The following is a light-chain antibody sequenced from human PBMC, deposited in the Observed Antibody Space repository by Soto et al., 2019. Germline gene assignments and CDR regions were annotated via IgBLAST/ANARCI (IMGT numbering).Light chain of an antibody. Sequence: QPVLTQPPSVSGAPGQRVTISCTGSSSNIGAGYDVHWYQQLPGTAPKLLIYGNSKRPSGVPDRFSGSKSGTSASLAITGLQAEDEADYYCQSYDSSLSGSGVFGGGTKVTVL. CDR1: SSNIGAGYD. CDR2: GNS. V-gene: IGLV1-40*01. CDR3: QSYDSSLSGSGV. J-gene: IGLJ2*01.